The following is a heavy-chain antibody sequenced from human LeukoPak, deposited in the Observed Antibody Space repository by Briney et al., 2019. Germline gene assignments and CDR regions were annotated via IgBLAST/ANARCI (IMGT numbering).Heavy chain of an antibody. CDR3: AREQGGYSGYWY. V-gene: IGHV1-69*13. Sequence: SVKVSCKASGGTFSSNAISWVRQAPGQGLEWMGGIIPIFGTANYAQKFQGRVTITADESTSTAYMELSSLRSEDTAVYYCAREQGGYSGYWYWGQGTLVTASS. CDR1: GGTFSSNA. J-gene: IGHJ4*02. CDR2: IIPIFGTA. D-gene: IGHD5-12*01.